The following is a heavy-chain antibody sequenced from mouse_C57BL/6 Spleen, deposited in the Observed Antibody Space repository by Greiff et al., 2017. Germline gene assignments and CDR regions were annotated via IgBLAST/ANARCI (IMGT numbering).Heavy chain of an antibody. D-gene: IGHD2-3*01. CDR1: GYSITSGYY. CDR3: AREGGWSPVV. V-gene: IGHV3-6*01. Sequence: EVKLMESGPGLVKPSQSLSLTCSVTGYSITSGYYWNWIRQFPGNKLEWMGYISYDGSNNYNPSLKNRISITRDTSKNQFFLKLNSVTTEDTATYYCAREGGWSPVVWGTGTTVTVSS. J-gene: IGHJ1*03. CDR2: ISYDGSN.